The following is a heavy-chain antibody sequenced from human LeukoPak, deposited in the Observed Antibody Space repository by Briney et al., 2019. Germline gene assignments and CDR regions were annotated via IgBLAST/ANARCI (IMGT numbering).Heavy chain of an antibody. CDR2: IKQDGSEK. J-gene: IGHJ4*02. V-gene: IGHV3-7*03. CDR1: GFTFSSYR. Sequence: GGSLRLSCAASGFTFSSYRMSWVRQAPGKGLEWVANIKQDGSEKYYVDSVKGRFTISRDNAKNSLYLQMNSLRHEDTAIYYCVIWGDYDVLTGYYVPDYWGQGTLVTVSS. D-gene: IGHD3-9*01. CDR3: VIWGDYDVLTGYYVPDY.